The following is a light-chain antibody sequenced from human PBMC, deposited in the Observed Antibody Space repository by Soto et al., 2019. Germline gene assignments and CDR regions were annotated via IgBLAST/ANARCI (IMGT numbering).Light chain of an antibody. CDR3: SSYTSSSTLV. Sequence: QSVLTQPASVSGSPGQSITISCTGTSSDVGGYDYVSWYQHHPGKAPKVMIYDVNNRPSGVSDRFSGSKSGNTASLTISGLQAEDEADYYCSSYTSSSTLVFGGGTKLTVL. CDR2: DVN. J-gene: IGLJ2*01. V-gene: IGLV2-14*03. CDR1: SSDVGGYDY.